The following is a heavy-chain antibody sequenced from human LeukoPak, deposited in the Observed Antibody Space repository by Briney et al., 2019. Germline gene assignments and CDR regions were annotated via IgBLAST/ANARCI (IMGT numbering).Heavy chain of an antibody. V-gene: IGHV4-59*12. J-gene: IGHJ4*02. CDR2: IYYSGST. D-gene: IGHD2-21*02. Sequence: PSETLSLTCTVSGGSISSYYWSWIRQPPGKGLEWIGYIYYSGSTNYNPSLKSRVTISKDTSKNQFSLKLGSVTAADTAVYYCTRDSTIYGGDWFVAVYWSQGTLVTVSS. CDR3: TRDSTIYGGDWFVAVY. CDR1: GGSISSYY.